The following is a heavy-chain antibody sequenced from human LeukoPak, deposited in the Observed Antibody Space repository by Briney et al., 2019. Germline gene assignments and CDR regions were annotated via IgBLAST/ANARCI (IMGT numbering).Heavy chain of an antibody. D-gene: IGHD2-2*01. CDR2: FYQSGSA. Sequence: PSETLSLTCSVSGYSISSGHYWAWFRQSPGRGLEWIGSFYQSGSAYYNPSLESRFTLSADTSKNQFSLKLTSVIAADTAVYYRARGVTVPAATPHFEHWGQGTLVTVSS. CDR3: ARGVTVPAATPHFEH. CDR1: GYSISSGHY. V-gene: IGHV4-38-2*02. J-gene: IGHJ4*02.